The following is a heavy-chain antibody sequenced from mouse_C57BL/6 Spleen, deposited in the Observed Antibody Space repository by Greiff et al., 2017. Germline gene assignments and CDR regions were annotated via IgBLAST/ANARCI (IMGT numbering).Heavy chain of an antibody. CDR3: ARRDYGNYVGAMDY. V-gene: IGHV1-61*01. D-gene: IGHD2-1*01. CDR2: IYPSDSET. Sequence: QVQLKQPGAELVRPGSSVKLSCKASGYTFTSYWMDWVKQRPGQGLEWIGNIYPSDSETHYNQKFKDKATLTVDKSSSTAYMQLSSLTSEDSAVYYCARRDYGNYVGAMDYWGQGTSVTVSS. J-gene: IGHJ4*01. CDR1: GYTFTSYW.